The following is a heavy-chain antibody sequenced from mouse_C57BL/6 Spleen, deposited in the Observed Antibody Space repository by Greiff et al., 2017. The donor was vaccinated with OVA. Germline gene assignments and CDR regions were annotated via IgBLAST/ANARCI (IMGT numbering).Heavy chain of an antibody. Sequence: QVQLQQPGTELVKPGASVKLSCKASGYTFTSYWMHWVKQRPGQGLEWIGNINPSNGGTNYNEKFKSKATLTVDKSSSTAYMQLSSLTSEDSAVYYCARSSTTVVATYAMDYWGQGTSVTVSS. CDR3: ARSSTTVVATYAMDY. CDR2: INPSNGGT. CDR1: GYTFTSYW. J-gene: IGHJ4*01. V-gene: IGHV1-53*01. D-gene: IGHD1-1*01.